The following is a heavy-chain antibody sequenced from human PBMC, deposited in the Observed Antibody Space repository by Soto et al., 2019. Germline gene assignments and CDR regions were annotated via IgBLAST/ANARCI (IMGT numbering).Heavy chain of an antibody. D-gene: IGHD4-17*01. CDR1: GDSISSGDYF. V-gene: IGHV4-30-4*01. J-gene: IGHJ4*02. Sequence: QVQLQESGPGLVKPSQTLSLTCTVSGDSISSGDYFWSWIRQPPGKGLEWIGYIYYSGSTYYNPSLKSRITISIDMSKNQFSLKLSSVTAADTAVYYCARTRGRYDSGDYVELDWGQGTLVTVSS. CDR2: IYYSGST. CDR3: ARTRGRYDSGDYVELD.